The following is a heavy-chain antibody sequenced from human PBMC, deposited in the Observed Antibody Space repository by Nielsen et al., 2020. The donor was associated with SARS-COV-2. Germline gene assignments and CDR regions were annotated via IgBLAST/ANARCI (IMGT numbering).Heavy chain of an antibody. J-gene: IGHJ6*03. CDR1: GFTVSSNY. V-gene: IGHV3-53*01. CDR2: IYSGGST. CDR3: AREHHYYYYMDV. Sequence: GESLKISCAASGFTVSSNYMSWVRQAPGKGLEWVSVIYSGGSTYYADSVKGRFTISRDNAKNSLYLQMNSLRAEDTAVYYCAREHHYYYYMDVWGKGTTVTVSS.